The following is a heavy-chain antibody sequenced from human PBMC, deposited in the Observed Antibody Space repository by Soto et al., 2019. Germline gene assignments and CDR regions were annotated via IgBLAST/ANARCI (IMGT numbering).Heavy chain of an antibody. Sequence: QVQLQESGPGLVKPSETLSLTCTVSGDSISSYNLAWIRQPPGKGLEWIGYFRSGGGTSYNPSLTSRVATPAAPSMKQFSLRLSSGTAADTAVYYCVRQGIGVLHGLVDVWGQGTTVTVSS. CDR3: VRQGIGVLHGLVDV. CDR2: FRSGGGT. CDR1: GDSISSYN. D-gene: IGHD3-10*01. J-gene: IGHJ6*02. V-gene: IGHV4-59*08.